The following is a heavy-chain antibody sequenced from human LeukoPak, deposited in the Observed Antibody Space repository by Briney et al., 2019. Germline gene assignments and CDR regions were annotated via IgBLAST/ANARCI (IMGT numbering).Heavy chain of an antibody. V-gene: IGHV4-34*01. Sequence: SETLSLTCAVYGGSFSGYYWSWIRQPPGKGLEWIGEINHSGSTNYNPSLKSRVTISVDTSKNQFSLKLSSVTAADTAAYYCARDDSSGSLDYWGQGTLVTVSS. CDR1: GGSFSGYY. CDR2: INHSGST. D-gene: IGHD3-22*01. J-gene: IGHJ4*02. CDR3: ARDDSSGSLDY.